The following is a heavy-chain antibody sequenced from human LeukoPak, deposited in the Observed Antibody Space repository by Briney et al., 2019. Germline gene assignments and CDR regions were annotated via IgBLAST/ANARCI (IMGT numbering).Heavy chain of an antibody. CDR2: IYYSGCT. Sequence: SETLSLTCTVSGGSISSGGYYWSWIRQHPGKGLEWIGYIYYSGCTYYNPSLKSRVTISVDTSRNQFSLKLSSVTAADTAVYYCARGAVVVTAISFFDYWGQGTLVTVSS. CDR3: ARGAVVVTAISFFDY. J-gene: IGHJ4*02. CDR1: GGSISSGGYY. V-gene: IGHV4-31*03. D-gene: IGHD2-21*02.